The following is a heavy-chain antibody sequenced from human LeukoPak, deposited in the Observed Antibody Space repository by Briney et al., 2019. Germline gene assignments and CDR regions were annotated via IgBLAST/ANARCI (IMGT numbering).Heavy chain of an antibody. CDR1: GYTFTGYY. Sequence: ASVKVSCKASGYTFTGYYMHWVRQAPGQGLEWMEIINPSGGSTSYAQKFQGRVTMTRDTSTSTVYMELSSLRSEDTAVYYCATEVWSGYYEFDYWGQGTLVTVSS. CDR2: INPSGGST. V-gene: IGHV1-46*01. J-gene: IGHJ4*02. CDR3: ATEVWSGYYEFDY. D-gene: IGHD3-3*01.